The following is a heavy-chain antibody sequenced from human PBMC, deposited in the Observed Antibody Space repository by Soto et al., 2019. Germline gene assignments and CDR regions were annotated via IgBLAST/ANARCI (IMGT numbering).Heavy chain of an antibody. CDR1: GGSISSYY. CDR2: IYYSGST. Sequence: SETLSLTCTVSGGSISSYYWSWIRQPPGKGLEWIGYIYYSGSTNYNPSLKSRVTISVDTSKNQFSLKLSSVTAADTAVYYCARGTLYGGSSYYYGMDVWGQGTTVTVSS. J-gene: IGHJ6*02. CDR3: ARGTLYGGSSYYYGMDV. V-gene: IGHV4-59*01. D-gene: IGHD2-15*01.